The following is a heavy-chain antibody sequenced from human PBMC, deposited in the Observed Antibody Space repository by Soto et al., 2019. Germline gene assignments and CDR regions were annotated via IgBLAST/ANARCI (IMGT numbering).Heavy chain of an antibody. J-gene: IGHJ6*02. V-gene: IGHV3-7*01. CDR1: GFTFSAYW. CDR2: IKHDGSEK. D-gene: IGHD1-20*01. CDR3: AIITRGFSMDV. Sequence: PGGSLRLSCAASGFTFSAYWMSWVRQTPGKGLEWVANIKHDGSEKYYVDSVKGRFTISRDNAKNSLFLEMNSLRAEDTAVFYCAIITRGFSMDVWGQGTTVTASS.